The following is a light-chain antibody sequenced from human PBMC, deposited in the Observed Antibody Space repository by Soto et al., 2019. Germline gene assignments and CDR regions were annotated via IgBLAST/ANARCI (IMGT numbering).Light chain of an antibody. V-gene: IGLV2-14*01. CDR1: SSDVGNYKY. J-gene: IGLJ1*01. CDR2: EVS. CDR3: FSYTSSGTYV. Sequence: QFALTQPASVSGSPGQSITISCTGTSSDVGNYKYVSWYQQHPGKAPKLMIYEVSNRPSGVSNRFSGSKSGNTASLTISGLQAEDETDYYCFSYTSSGTYVFGTGTKATVL.